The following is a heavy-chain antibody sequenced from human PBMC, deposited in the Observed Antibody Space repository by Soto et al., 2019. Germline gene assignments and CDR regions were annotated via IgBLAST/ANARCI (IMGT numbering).Heavy chain of an antibody. CDR3: ASGYSSFQPEPFAY. D-gene: IGHD6-19*01. J-gene: IGHJ1*01. CDR2: IIPIFGTA. CDR1: GGTFSSYA. V-gene: IGHV1-69*13. Sequence: SVKVSCKASGGTFSSYAISWVRQAPGQGLEWMGGIIPIFGTANYAQKFQGRVTITADESTSTAYMELSSLRSEDTAVYYCASGYSSFQPEPFAYSGQGTPVPVSS.